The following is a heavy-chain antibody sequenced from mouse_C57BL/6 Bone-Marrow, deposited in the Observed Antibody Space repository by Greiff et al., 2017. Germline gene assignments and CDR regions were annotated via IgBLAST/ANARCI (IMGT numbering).Heavy chain of an antibody. V-gene: IGHV5-16*02. CDR1: GFTFSDSY. Sequence: EVMLVESEGGLVQPGSSMKLSCTASGFTFSDSYMAWVRQVPEKGLEWVANITYDGSSTYYLDSLKSRFIISRDNAKNILYLQMSSLKSEDTATYYCARRRSYAMDYWGQGTSVTVSS. CDR2: ITYDGSST. J-gene: IGHJ4*01. CDR3: ARRRSYAMDY.